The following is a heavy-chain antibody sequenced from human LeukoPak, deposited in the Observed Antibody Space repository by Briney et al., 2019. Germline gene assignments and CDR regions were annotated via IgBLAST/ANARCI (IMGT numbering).Heavy chain of an antibody. D-gene: IGHD2-15*01. V-gene: IGHV3-74*01. J-gene: IGHJ4*02. Sequence: GGSLRLSCAASGVTFSNYWMHWVRQAPGKGLVWVSRINGDGRSTHYADSVQGRFTISRDNAKNTVYLQMNSLRAEDTAVYYCATVVTDTPVDYWXQGTLVTVSS. CDR2: INGDGRST. CDR3: ATVVTDTPVDY. CDR1: GVTFSNYW.